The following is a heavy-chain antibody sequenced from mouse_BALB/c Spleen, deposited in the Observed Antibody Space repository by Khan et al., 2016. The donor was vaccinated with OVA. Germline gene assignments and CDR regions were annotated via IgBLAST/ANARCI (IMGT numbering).Heavy chain of an antibody. D-gene: IGHD2-14*01. J-gene: IGHJ4*01. CDR1: GFSLSRYN. CDR3: ARAYYRYDGDYAMDY. Sequence: VQLVESGPGLVAPSQSLSITCTVSGFSLSRYNIHWVRQPPGKGLEWLGMIWGGGGTDYNSTLKSRLSIRKDNSKSQVLLKMNSLQTDDTAMYYCARAYYRYDGDYAMDYWGQGTSVTVSS. CDR2: IWGGGGT. V-gene: IGHV2-6-4*01.